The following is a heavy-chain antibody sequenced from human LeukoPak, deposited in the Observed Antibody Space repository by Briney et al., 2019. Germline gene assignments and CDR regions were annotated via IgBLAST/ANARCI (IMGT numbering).Heavy chain of an antibody. CDR3: ARSFGYCRGGSCYYFDY. CDR1: GYTFTNYW. J-gene: IGHJ4*02. Sequence: HGESLKISCQGSGYTFTNYWNGWVRQMPGKGLGWMGIIYPGDSDTRYSPSFQGQVTISADKSISTAYLQWSSLKASDTAMYYCARSFGYCRGGSCYYFDYWGQGTLVTVSS. CDR2: IYPGDSDT. D-gene: IGHD2-15*01. V-gene: IGHV5-51*01.